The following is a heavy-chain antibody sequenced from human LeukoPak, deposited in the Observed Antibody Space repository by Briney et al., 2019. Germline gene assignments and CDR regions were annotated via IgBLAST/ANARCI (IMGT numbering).Heavy chain of an antibody. CDR2: IYYSGST. Sequence: PSETLSLTCTVSGGSISSYYWSWIRQPPGKGLEWIGYIYYSGSTNYNPSLKSRVTISVDTSKNQFSLKLSSVTAADTAVYYCARVKGRLSWFGPWGQGTLFTVSS. J-gene: IGHJ5*02. CDR3: ARVKGRLSWFGP. CDR1: GGSISSYY. V-gene: IGHV4-59*08.